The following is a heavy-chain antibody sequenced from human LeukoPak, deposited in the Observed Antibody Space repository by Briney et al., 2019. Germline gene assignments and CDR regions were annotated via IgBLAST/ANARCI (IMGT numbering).Heavy chain of an antibody. CDR1: GFTFSSYW. D-gene: IGHD2-2*01. CDR3: ARVLGSRYCSSTGCSLRALDY. CDR2: IKQDGSEK. V-gene: IGHV3-7*03. J-gene: IGHJ4*02. Sequence: AGGSLRLSCAASGFTFSSYWMSWVRQAPGKGLEWVANIKQDGSEKYYVDSVEGRFTISRDNAKNSLYLQMNSLRAEDTAVYYCARVLGSRYCSSTGCSLRALDYWGQGTLVTVSS.